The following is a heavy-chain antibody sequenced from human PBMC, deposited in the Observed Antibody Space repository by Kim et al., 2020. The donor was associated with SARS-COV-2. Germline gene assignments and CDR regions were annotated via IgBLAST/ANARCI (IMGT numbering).Heavy chain of an antibody. CDR3: ARDRGSSSLSPRFDP. Sequence: ASVKVSCKASGYTFTSYDINWVRQATGQGLEWMGWMNPNSGNTGYAQKFQGRVTMTRNTTISTAYMELSSLRSEDTAVYYCARDRGSSSLSPRFDPWGQGTLVTVSS. D-gene: IGHD6-6*01. V-gene: IGHV1-8*01. J-gene: IGHJ5*02. CDR1: GYTFTSYD. CDR2: MNPNSGNT.